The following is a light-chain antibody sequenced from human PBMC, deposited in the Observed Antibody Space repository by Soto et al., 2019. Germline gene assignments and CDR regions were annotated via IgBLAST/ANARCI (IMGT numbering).Light chain of an antibody. Sequence: EIVMTQSPATLSVSPGERATLSCRASQSVSSNLAWYQQKTGQAPRLLIYGASTRATVIPARFSGSGSGTEFTLTISSLQSEDFAVYYCHQYNNWPPGGTFGQGTKVEIK. CDR3: HQYNNWPPGGT. CDR2: GAS. J-gene: IGKJ1*01. CDR1: QSVSSN. V-gene: IGKV3-15*01.